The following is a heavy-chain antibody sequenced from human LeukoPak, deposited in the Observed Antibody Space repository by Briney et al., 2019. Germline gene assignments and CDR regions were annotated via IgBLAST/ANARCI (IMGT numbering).Heavy chain of an antibody. J-gene: IGHJ4*02. Sequence: PETLSLTCTVSGGSISGYYWSWIRQPPGKGLEWIGYVHYSGSTNYNPSLKSRVTISVDTSNNQFSLKLSPVTAADTAVYYCSRGPLVGGYDYWGQGTLVTVSS. D-gene: IGHD5-12*01. CDR1: GGSISGYY. V-gene: IGHV4-59*01. CDR2: VHYSGST. CDR3: SRGPLVGGYDY.